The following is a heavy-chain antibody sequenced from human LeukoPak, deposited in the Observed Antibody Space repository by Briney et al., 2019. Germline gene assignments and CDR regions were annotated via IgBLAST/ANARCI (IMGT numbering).Heavy chain of an antibody. CDR1: GGSFSGYY. CDR2: INHSGST. D-gene: IGHD3-9*01. V-gene: IGHV4-34*01. Sequence: PSETLSLTCAVYGGSFSGYYWSWIRQPLGKGLEWIGEINHSGSTNYNPSLKSRVTISVDTSKNQFSLKLSSVTAADTAVYYCARGRRGLRYFDWLPRNDYWGQGTLVTVSS. CDR3: ARGRRGLRYFDWLPRNDY. J-gene: IGHJ4*02.